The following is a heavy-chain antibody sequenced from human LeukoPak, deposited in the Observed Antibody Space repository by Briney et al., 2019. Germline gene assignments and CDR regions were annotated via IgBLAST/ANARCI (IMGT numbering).Heavy chain of an antibody. D-gene: IGHD1-1*01. V-gene: IGHV4-4*07. Sequence: SETLSLTCTVSGGSISNYYWNWIRQPAGKGLEWIGRISSSGSANYNPSPKSRVTLSVDTSKNQLSLILNSVTAADTAVFYCATEPTRTPYYYMDVWGTGTTVIVSS. CDR1: GGSISNYY. CDR3: ATEPTRTPYYYMDV. CDR2: ISSSGSA. J-gene: IGHJ6*03.